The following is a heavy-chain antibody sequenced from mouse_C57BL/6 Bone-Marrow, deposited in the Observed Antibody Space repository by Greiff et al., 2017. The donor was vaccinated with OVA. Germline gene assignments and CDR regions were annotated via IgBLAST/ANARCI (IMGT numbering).Heavy chain of an antibody. CDR1: GYTFTSYW. CDR3: ARWGY. V-gene: IGHV1-50*01. Sequence: VQLQQPGAELVKPGASVKLSCKASGYTFTSYWMQWVKQRPGQGLEWIGEIDPSDSYTNYNQKFKGKATLTVDTSSSTAYMQLSSLTSEASAVYYCARWGYWGQGTTLTVSS. CDR2: IDPSDSYT. J-gene: IGHJ2*01.